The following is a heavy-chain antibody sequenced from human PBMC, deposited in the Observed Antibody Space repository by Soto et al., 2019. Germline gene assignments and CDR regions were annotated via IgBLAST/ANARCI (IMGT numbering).Heavy chain of an antibody. J-gene: IGHJ4*02. D-gene: IGHD3-22*01. V-gene: IGHV3-21*01. CDR1: GFTFSSYS. Sequence: GGSLRLACAASGFTFSSYSMNWVRQAPGKGLEWVSSISSSSSYIYYADSVKGRFTISRDNAKNSLYLQMNSLRAEDTAVYYCARDALAEYYYDSSGYSNWGQGTLVTVSS. CDR3: ARDALAEYYYDSSGYSN. CDR2: ISSSSSYI.